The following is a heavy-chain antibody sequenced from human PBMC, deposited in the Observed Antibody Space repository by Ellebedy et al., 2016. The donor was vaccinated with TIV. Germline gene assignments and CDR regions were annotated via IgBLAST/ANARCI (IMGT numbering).Heavy chain of an antibody. CDR1: RGSFRNYY. CDR2: INHSGST. V-gene: IGHV4-34*01. CDR3: ARARYGELPDY. J-gene: IGHJ4*02. D-gene: IGHD1-7*01. Sequence: MPSETLSLTCAVYRGSFRNYYWNWIRQPPGKGLEWIGEINHSGSTNYNPSLKSRVPISLDTSKNQFSLKLSSVTAADTAVYYCARARYGELPDYWGPGTLVTVSS.